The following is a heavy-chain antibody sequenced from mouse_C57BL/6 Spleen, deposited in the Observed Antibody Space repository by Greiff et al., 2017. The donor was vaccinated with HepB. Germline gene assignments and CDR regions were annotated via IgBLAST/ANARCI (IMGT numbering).Heavy chain of an antibody. CDR1: GYTFTSYW. CDR2: IDPSDSET. D-gene: IGHD2-12*01. J-gene: IGHJ4*01. V-gene: IGHV1-52*01. Sequence: QVQLQQPGAELVRPGSSVKLSCKASGYTFTSYWMHWVKQRPIQGLEWIGNIDPSDSETHYNQKFKDKATLTVDKSSSTAYMQLSSLTSEDSAVYYCARSSYDGDYYAMDYWGQGTSVTVSS. CDR3: ARSSYDGDYYAMDY.